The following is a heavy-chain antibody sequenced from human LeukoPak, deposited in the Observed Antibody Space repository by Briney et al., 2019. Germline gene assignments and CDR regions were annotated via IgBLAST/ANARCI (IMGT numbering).Heavy chain of an antibody. V-gene: IGHV3-30*02. D-gene: IGHD3-3*01. CDR1: GFTFSSYG. CDR3: AKDTSSRFGVVTIDY. Sequence: GGSLRLSCAASGFTFSSYGMPWVRQAPGKGLEWVAFIRYDGSNKYYADSVKGRFTISRDNSKNTLYLQMNSLRAEDTAVYYCAKDTSSRFGVVTIDYWGQGTLVTVSS. CDR2: IRYDGSNK. J-gene: IGHJ4*02.